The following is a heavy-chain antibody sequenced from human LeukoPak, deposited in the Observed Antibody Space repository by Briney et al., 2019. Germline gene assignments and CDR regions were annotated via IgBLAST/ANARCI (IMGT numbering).Heavy chain of an antibody. CDR2: VSDDGSNK. J-gene: IGHJ4*02. V-gene: IGHV3-30*18. Sequence: GRSLRLSCAASGFTFSSYGMHWVRQAPGKGLEWMAVVSDDGSNKYYEDSVRGRFTISRDNSKNTLYLQMSSLRDEDTAVYYCAKPRLRGGYLFDYWGQGILVTVSS. D-gene: IGHD5-12*01. CDR3: AKPRLRGGYLFDY. CDR1: GFTFSSYG.